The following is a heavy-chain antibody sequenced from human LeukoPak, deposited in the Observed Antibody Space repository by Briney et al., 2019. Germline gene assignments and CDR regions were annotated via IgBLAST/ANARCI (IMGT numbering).Heavy chain of an antibody. Sequence: SETLSLTCTVSGGSISSSSYYWGWIRQPPGKGLEWIGSIYYSGSTYYNPSLTIRDTISVDTSKNQFSLKLSSVTAADTAVYYCARQASPGDLDYWGQGTLVTVSS. D-gene: IGHD7-27*01. J-gene: IGHJ4*02. V-gene: IGHV4-39*01. CDR1: GGSISSSSYY. CDR2: IYYSGST. CDR3: ARQASPGDLDY.